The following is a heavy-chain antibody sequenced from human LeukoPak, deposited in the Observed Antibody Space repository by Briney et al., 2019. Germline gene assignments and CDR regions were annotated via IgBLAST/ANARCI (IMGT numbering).Heavy chain of an antibody. Sequence: GGSLRLSCAASGFTFSSYWMHWVRQAPGKGLVWVSRINSDGSSTSYADSVKGRFTISRDNAKNTLYLQMNSLRAEDTAVYYCARNPEYCYDSSSHLDYWGQGTLVTVSS. D-gene: IGHD3-22*01. J-gene: IGHJ4*02. CDR1: GFTFSSYW. CDR2: INSDGSST. CDR3: ARNPEYCYDSSSHLDY. V-gene: IGHV3-74*01.